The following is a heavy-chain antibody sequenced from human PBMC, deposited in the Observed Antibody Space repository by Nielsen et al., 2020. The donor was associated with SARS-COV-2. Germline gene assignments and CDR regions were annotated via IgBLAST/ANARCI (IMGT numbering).Heavy chain of an antibody. Sequence: ASVKVSCKVSGYTLTELSMHWVRQAPGKGLEWMGWINTNTGNPTYAQGFTGRFVFSLDTSVSTAYLQISSLKAEDTAVYYCARESGESTFDPWGQGTLVTVSS. V-gene: IGHV7-4-1*02. CDR2: INTNTGNP. CDR3: ARESGESTFDP. J-gene: IGHJ5*02. D-gene: IGHD3-10*01. CDR1: GYTLTELS.